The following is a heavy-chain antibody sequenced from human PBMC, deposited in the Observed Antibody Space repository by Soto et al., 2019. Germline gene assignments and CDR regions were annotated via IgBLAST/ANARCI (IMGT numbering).Heavy chain of an antibody. D-gene: IGHD2-15*01. V-gene: IGHV3-30*02. CDR2: IRNDGTEK. CDR3: ASFSAGIFDY. Sequence: PGGSLRLSCEASGFTFRTFGMHWVRQAPGKGLEWVALIRNDGTEKYYADSVKGRFTISRDNSRSTLYLEMSSLRAEDTAVYYCASFSAGIFDYWGQGTLVTASS. CDR1: GFTFRTFG. J-gene: IGHJ4*02.